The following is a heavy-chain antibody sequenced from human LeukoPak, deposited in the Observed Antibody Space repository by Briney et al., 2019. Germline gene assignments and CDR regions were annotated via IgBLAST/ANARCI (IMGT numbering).Heavy chain of an antibody. Sequence: PSETLSLTCTVSGGFISSYYWSWIRQPPGKGLEWIGYIYYSGSTNYNPSLKSRVTISVDTSKNQFSLKLSSVTAADTAVYYCARAKGSAFDYWGQGTLVTVSS. V-gene: IGHV4-59*01. J-gene: IGHJ4*02. D-gene: IGHD2-15*01. CDR1: GGFISSYY. CDR3: ARAKGSAFDY. CDR2: IYYSGST.